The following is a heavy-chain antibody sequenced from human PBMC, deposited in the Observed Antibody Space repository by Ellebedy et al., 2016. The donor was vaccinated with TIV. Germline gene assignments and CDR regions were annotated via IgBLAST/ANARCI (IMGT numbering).Heavy chain of an antibody. V-gene: IGHV3-48*01. CDR2: IRTGTTT. CDR1: GFTVSDYS. CDR3: ARDLNWAFDY. Sequence: GESLKISCAASGFTVSDYSMNWVRQAPGKGLEWVAYIRTGTTTYADSVQGRFTISRDDAKNSLFLEMTTLRVEDTAVYYCARDLNWAFDYWGQGTLVTVSS. D-gene: IGHD7-27*01. J-gene: IGHJ4*02.